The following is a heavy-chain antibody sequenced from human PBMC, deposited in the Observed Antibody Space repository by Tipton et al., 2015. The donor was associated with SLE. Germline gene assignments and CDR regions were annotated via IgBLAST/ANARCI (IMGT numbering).Heavy chain of an antibody. V-gene: IGHV4-31*03. Sequence: TLSLTCTVSGGSISSGGYYWSWIRQHPGKGLEWIGYIYYSGSTYHNPSLKSRVTISVDTSKNQFSLKLSSVTAADTAVYYCARMDSVTTLVYWGQGTLVTVSS. D-gene: IGHD4-23*01. CDR3: ARMDSVTTLVY. CDR1: GGSISSGGYY. CDR2: IYYSGST. J-gene: IGHJ4*02.